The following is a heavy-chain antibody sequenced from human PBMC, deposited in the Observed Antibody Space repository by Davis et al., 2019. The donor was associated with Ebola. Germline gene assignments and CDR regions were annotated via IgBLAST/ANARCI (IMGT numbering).Heavy chain of an antibody. D-gene: IGHD4-23*01. Sequence: SVKVSCKASGGTFSTYVISWVRQAPGQGLEWMGGIIPMCDMANYAQKFQGTVTITADESTSTAYMELNSVRSEDTAVYYCARLRYYGGNSAFDIWGQGTMVTVSS. J-gene: IGHJ3*02. CDR3: ARLRYYGGNSAFDI. CDR1: GGTFSTYV. V-gene: IGHV1-69*13. CDR2: IIPMCDMA.